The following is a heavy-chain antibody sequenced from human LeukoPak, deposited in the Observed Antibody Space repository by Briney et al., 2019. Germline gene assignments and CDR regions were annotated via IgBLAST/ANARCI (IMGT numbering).Heavy chain of an antibody. CDR2: ISGSGDRA. V-gene: IGHV3-23*01. CDR1: GFTFRKYA. J-gene: IGHJ6*02. CDR3: AKKGESLDYYNMDV. Sequence: GGSLRLSCAASGFTFRKYAMSWVRQAPGKGLGWVSGISGSGDRAYYADSVQGRFTISRDNSKNTLHLQMNSLRAEDTAVYYCAKKGESLDYYNMDVWGQGTTVTVSS. D-gene: IGHD3-10*01.